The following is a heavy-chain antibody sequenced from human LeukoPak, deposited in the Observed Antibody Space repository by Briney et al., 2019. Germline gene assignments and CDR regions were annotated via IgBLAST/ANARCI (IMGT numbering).Heavy chain of an antibody. V-gene: IGHV4-4*07. CDR2: IYTSGST. CDR3: ARINSGWYFDY. CDR1: GGSISSYY. D-gene: IGHD6-19*01. Sequence: PSETLSLTCTVSGGSISSYYWSWIRQPAGKGLEWIGRIYTSGSTNYNPSLKSRVTISVDRSKNQFSLKLTSVTAEDTAVYYCARINSGWYFDYWGQGTLVTVSS. J-gene: IGHJ4*02.